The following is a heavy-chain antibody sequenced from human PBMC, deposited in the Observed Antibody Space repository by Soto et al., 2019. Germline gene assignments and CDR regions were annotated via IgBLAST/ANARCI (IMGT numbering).Heavy chain of an antibody. CDR3: ETEYSSSSGGRMNFDY. Sequence: QVQLVQSGAEVKKPGSSVKVSCKASGGTFSSYAISWVRQAPGQGLEWMGGIIPIFGTANYAQKFQGRVTITADESTSTAYMELSSLRSEDTAVYYCETEYSSSSGGRMNFDYWGQGTLVTVSS. V-gene: IGHV1-69*01. J-gene: IGHJ4*02. CDR2: IIPIFGTA. CDR1: GGTFSSYA. D-gene: IGHD6-6*01.